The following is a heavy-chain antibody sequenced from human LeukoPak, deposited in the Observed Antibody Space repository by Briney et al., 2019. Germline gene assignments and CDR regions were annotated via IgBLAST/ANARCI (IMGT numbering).Heavy chain of an antibody. J-gene: IGHJ3*01. V-gene: IGHV1-2*02. CDR3: AREAFTTVTTATDAFDF. CDR1: GYTFTGYY. CDR2: INPNSGAS. D-gene: IGHD4-17*01. Sequence: ASVKVFCKASGYTFTGYYMHWVRQAPGQGLEWMGWINPNSGASNYAQKFEGRVTMNRDTSISTAYMELSSMRSNDTAVYYCAREAFTTVTTATDAFDFWGQGTMVTVSS.